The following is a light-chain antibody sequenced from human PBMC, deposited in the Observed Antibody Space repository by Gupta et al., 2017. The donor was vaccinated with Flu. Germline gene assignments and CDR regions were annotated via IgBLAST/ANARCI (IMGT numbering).Light chain of an antibody. CDR1: EHINNY. Sequence: DTQMTQSPSSLSASIGDRVTITCQASEHINNYLNWYQQKPGKAPKVLIYEASTLETGVPSRFSGSGSGTDFTFTISSLQPEDVATYYCQQDDNLPLTFGHGTKVDIK. V-gene: IGKV1-33*01. CDR3: QQDDNLPLT. J-gene: IGKJ3*01. CDR2: EAS.